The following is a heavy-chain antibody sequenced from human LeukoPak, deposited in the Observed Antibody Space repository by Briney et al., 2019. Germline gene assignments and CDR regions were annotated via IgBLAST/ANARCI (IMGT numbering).Heavy chain of an antibody. Sequence: PGGSLRLSCAASGFTFSSYWMHWVRQAPEKGLVWVSRINSDGSSTSYADSVKGRFTISRDNAKNTLYLQMNSLRAEDTAIYYCASAYPWGYFQHWGQGTLVTVSS. CDR2: INSDGSST. V-gene: IGHV3-74*01. CDR1: GFTFSSYW. J-gene: IGHJ1*01. CDR3: ASAYPWGYFQH. D-gene: IGHD1-26*01.